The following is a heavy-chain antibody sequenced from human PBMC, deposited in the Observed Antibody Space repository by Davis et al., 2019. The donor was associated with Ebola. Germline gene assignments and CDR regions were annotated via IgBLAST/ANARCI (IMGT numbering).Heavy chain of an antibody. D-gene: IGHD3-10*01. Sequence: AASVKVSCKASGYTFTRFAMNWVRQAPGQGLEWMGWINAGNGNTKYSQKFQGRVTITRDTSASTAYMELSSLRSEDTSVYYCARDRGGDYSFDYWGQGTLVTVSS. V-gene: IGHV1-3*01. CDR3: ARDRGGDYSFDY. J-gene: IGHJ4*02. CDR2: INAGNGNT. CDR1: GYTFTRFA.